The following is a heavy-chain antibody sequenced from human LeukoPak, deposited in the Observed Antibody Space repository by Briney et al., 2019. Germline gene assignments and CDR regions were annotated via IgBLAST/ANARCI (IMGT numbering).Heavy chain of an antibody. J-gene: IGHJ4*02. Sequence: SETLSLTCTASGYSISSGYYWGWIRQPPGKGLEWIGSIYHSGSTYYNPSLKSRVTISVDTSKNQFSLKLSSVTAADTAVYYCARVSSSWLEIDYWGQGTLVTVSS. V-gene: IGHV4-38-2*02. D-gene: IGHD6-13*01. CDR3: ARVSSSWLEIDY. CDR1: GYSISSGYY. CDR2: IYHSGST.